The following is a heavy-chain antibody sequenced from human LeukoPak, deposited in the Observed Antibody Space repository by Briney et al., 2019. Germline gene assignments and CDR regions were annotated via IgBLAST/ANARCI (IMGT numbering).Heavy chain of an antibody. J-gene: IGHJ4*02. CDR1: GFTFSSYA. V-gene: IGHV3-23*01. CDR3: TTPYSSIDYFDY. D-gene: IGHD6-13*01. CDR2: ISGSGGST. Sequence: PGGSLRLSCAASGFTFSSYAMSWVRQAPGKGLEWVSAISGSGGSTYYADSVKGRFTISRDNSKNTLYLQMNSLKTEDTAVYYCTTPYSSIDYFDYWGQGTLVTVSS.